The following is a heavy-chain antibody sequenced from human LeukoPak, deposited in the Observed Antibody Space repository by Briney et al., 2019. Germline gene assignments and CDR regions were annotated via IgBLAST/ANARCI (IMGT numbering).Heavy chain of an antibody. V-gene: IGHV3-23*01. D-gene: IGHD6-19*01. CDR2: ISGSGGST. Sequence: GGSLRLSCAASGFTVSSNYMSWVRQAPGKGLEWVSAISGSGGSTYYADSVKGRFTISRDNSKNTLYLQMNSLRAEDTAVYYCAKGGQWLVQYYYYYMDVWGKGTTVTVSS. J-gene: IGHJ6*03. CDR1: GFTVSSNY. CDR3: AKGGQWLVQYYYYYMDV.